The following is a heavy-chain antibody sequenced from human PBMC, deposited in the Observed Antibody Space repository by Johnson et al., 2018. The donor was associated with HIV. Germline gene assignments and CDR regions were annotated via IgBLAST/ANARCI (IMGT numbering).Heavy chain of an antibody. CDR3: ARAQYGSGR. Sequence: QVQLVESGGGVVQPWRSLRLSCTASGFTFRSYAMHWVRQAPGKGLEWVAFIRYDGSNKYYADSVKGRFTIFRDNSKNTLYMQMKSLRVEDTAVYYCARAQYGSGRRGQGTMVTVSS. V-gene: IGHV3-30*02. D-gene: IGHD3-10*01. J-gene: IGHJ3*01. CDR1: GFTFRSYA. CDR2: IRYDGSNK.